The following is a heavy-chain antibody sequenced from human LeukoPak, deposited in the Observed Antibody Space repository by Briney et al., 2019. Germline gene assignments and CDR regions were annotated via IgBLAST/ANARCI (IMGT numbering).Heavy chain of an antibody. V-gene: IGHV4-61*02. D-gene: IGHD1-14*01. CDR1: GGSISSGNYY. J-gene: IGHJ4*02. CDR2: IYTSGST. CDR3: ARLPHPNAGIEYYFDY. Sequence: SETLSLTCTVSGGSISSGNYYWSWIRQPAGKGLEWIGRIYTSGSTNYNPSLKSRVTISVDTSKNQFSLKLSSVTAADTAVYYCARLPHPNAGIEYYFDYWGQGALVTVSS.